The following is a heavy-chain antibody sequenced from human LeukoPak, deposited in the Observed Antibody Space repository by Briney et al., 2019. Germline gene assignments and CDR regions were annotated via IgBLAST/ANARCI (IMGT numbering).Heavy chain of an antibody. CDR2: IKQDGSEK. D-gene: IGHD2-2*01. CDR3: ARDTRWGGEDFGF. V-gene: IGHV3-7*04. CDR1: GFTFSSYW. Sequence: GGSLRLSCAASGFTFSSYWMTWVRQAPGKGLEWVANIKQDGSEKDYVDSVKGRFTISRDNAKNSVYLQMNSLRAEDTAVYYCARDTRWGGEDFGFWGQGTLVTVSS. J-gene: IGHJ4*02.